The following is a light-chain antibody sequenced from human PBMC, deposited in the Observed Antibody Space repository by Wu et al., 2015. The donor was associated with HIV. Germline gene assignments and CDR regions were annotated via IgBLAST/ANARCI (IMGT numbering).Light chain of an antibody. J-gene: IGKJ4*01. CDR3: QQRSNWPT. Sequence: EMVLTQSPGTLSLSPGERATFSCRVSESIGSSSLAWYQQKPGQAPRLLIYDASNRATGIPARFSGSGSGTDFTLTISSLEPEDFAVYYCQQRSNWPTFGGGTKVEIK. V-gene: IGKV3-11*01. CDR2: DAS. CDR1: ESIGSS.